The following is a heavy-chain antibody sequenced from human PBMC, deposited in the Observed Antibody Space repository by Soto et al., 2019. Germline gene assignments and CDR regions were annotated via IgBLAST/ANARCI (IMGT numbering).Heavy chain of an antibody. D-gene: IGHD2-21*01. J-gene: IGHJ6*02. CDR1: GDSISSGPYY. CDR2: TFYTGTT. V-gene: IGHV4-31*03. CDR3: ARDRVRRDNKPYGMDV. Sequence: QVQLQESGPGLVKPSQTLSLTCSVSGDSISSGPYYWTWIRQHPGKGLEWIGNTFYTGTTNYNPSLKSRISISVDTSKNQLSLKLASVTAADTAIYYCARDRVRRDNKPYGMDVWGQGTTVTVSS.